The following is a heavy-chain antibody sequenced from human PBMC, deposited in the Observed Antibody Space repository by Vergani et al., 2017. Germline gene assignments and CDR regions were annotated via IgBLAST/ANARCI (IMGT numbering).Heavy chain of an antibody. CDR3: ARAVIAARPSGASRDPWFDP. CDR2: IYYSGST. CDR1: GGSISSGSYY. Sequence: QVQLQESGPGLVKPSQTLSLTCTVSGGSISSGSYYWSWIRQPPGKGLEWIGYIYYSGSTNYNPSLKSRVTISVDTSKNQFSLKLSSVTAADTAVYYCARAVIAARPSGASRDPWFDPWGQGTLVTVSS. V-gene: IGHV4-61*01. J-gene: IGHJ5*02. D-gene: IGHD6-6*01.